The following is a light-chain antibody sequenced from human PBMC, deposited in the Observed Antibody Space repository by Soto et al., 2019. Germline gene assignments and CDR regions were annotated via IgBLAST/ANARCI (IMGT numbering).Light chain of an antibody. CDR1: ISDLGTYNY. CDR2: EVS. J-gene: IGLJ3*02. V-gene: IGLV2-14*01. CDR3: SSYTSDSTWV. Sequence: QSALTQPASVSGSPGQSITISCTGTISDLGTYNYVSWYQQHPGKAPRLMIFEVSNRPSGVSNRFSGSKSGYTASLTISGLQAEDEADYYCSSYTSDSTWVFGGGTQLTVL.